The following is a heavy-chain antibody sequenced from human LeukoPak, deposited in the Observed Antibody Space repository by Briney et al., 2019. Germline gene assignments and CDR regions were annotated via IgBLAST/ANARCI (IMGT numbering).Heavy chain of an antibody. J-gene: IGHJ6*03. CDR3: AKGGITGTHFYYFYYMDV. CDR1: GFTFGDYA. CDR2: ISGSGSST. V-gene: IGHV3-23*01. Sequence: GGSLRLSCTASGFTFGDYAMSWFRQAPGKGLEWVSAISGSGSSTYYADSVKGRFTISRDNSKSTLYLQMNSLRAEDTAVYYCAKGGITGTHFYYFYYMDVWGKGTTVTISS. D-gene: IGHD1-20*01.